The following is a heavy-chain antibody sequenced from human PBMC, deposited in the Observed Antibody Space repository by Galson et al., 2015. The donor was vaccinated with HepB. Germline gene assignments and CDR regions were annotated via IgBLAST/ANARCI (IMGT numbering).Heavy chain of an antibody. V-gene: IGHV3-30*18. J-gene: IGHJ6*02. CDR3: AKVVADFWSGEQLDYYYGMDV. CDR1: GFTFSSYG. D-gene: IGHD3-3*01. Sequence: SLRLSCAASGFTFSSYGMHWVRQAPGKGLEWVAVISYDGSNKYYADSVKGRFTISRDNSKNTLYLQMNSLRAEDTAVYYCAKVVADFWSGEQLDYYYGMDVWGQGTTVTVSS. CDR2: ISYDGSNK.